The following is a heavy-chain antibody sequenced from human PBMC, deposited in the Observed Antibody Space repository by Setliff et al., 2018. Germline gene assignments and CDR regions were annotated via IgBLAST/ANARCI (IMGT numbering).Heavy chain of an antibody. CDR1: GGSINNYY. J-gene: IGHJ5*02. Sequence: PSETLSLTCTVSGGSINNYYWSWVRQPPGKGLEWLGYISYSGKTNYNPSLKSRVIMSVDTSKNQFSLKVDSVTAADTAMYYCARDGDYFGSGNRFDPWGQGTLVTVSS. V-gene: IGHV4-59*01. CDR2: ISYSGKT. D-gene: IGHD3-10*01. CDR3: ARDGDYFGSGNRFDP.